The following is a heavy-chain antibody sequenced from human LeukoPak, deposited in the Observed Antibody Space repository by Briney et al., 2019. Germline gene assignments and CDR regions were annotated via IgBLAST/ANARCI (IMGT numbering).Heavy chain of an antibody. D-gene: IGHD5-12*01. Sequence: PSETLSLTCTVSSGSISTSNYYWGWVRQPPGKALEWIGNIFYSGSTYYSPSLKSRVTISLDTSRNQFSLKLNSVTAADTAVYFCARGGYSFYNFWGQGTLVTVSS. V-gene: IGHV4-39*07. CDR3: ARGGYSFYNF. CDR2: IFYSGST. CDR1: SGSISTSNYY. J-gene: IGHJ4*02.